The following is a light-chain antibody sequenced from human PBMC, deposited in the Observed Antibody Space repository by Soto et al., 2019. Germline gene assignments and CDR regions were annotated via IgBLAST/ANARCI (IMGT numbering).Light chain of an antibody. V-gene: IGKV3-11*01. Sequence: EIVLTQSPSTLSLSPGERATLSCRASQSVSSYLAWYQQKPGQAPRLLIYDASNRATGVPARFSGSGSGTAFTLTISSREPEDVAAYYCQQRSNTPSYTFGQGTKLEVK. CDR1: QSVSSY. CDR3: QQRSNTPSYT. CDR2: DAS. J-gene: IGKJ2*01.